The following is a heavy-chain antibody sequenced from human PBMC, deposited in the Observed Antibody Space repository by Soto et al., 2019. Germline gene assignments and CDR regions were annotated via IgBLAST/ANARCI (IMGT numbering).Heavy chain of an antibody. CDR3: AREPSTTGTHVDY. Sequence: QVQLVESGGGVVQPGRSLRLSCAASGFTFSSYGMHWVRQAPGKGLEWVAVIWYDGSNKYYADSVKGRFTISRDNSKNTLYLHMNSLRAEDTAVYYCAREPSTTGTHVDYWGQGTLVTVSS. CDR1: GFTFSSYG. V-gene: IGHV3-33*01. J-gene: IGHJ4*02. CDR2: IWYDGSNK. D-gene: IGHD1-1*01.